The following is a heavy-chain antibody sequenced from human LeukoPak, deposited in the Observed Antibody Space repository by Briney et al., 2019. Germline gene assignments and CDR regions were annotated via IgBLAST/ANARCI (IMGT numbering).Heavy chain of an antibody. CDR3: ARRAGRQDYFDY. V-gene: IGHV5-51*01. J-gene: IGHJ4*02. CDR2: IYPGDSHT. Sequence: PGESLKISCKASGYTFTNYWIGWVRQMPGKGLEWMGIIYPGDSHTRYTPSFEGQVTISADKSINTAYLRWSSLRASDTAMYYCARRAGRQDYFDYWGQGTLVTVSS. CDR1: GYTFTNYW.